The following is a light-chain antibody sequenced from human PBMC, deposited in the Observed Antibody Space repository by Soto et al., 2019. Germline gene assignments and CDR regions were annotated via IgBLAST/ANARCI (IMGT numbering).Light chain of an antibody. Sequence: ERVMTQSPATLSVSPGERATISCRASQSVSNNLAWYQQKPGQAPRLLIYGASTRATGIPARFSGSGSGTESTLTISSLQSEDFAVYYCQQHNNWPRTFGQGTKVDIK. J-gene: IGKJ1*01. CDR1: QSVSNN. CDR2: GAS. CDR3: QQHNNWPRT. V-gene: IGKV3-15*01.